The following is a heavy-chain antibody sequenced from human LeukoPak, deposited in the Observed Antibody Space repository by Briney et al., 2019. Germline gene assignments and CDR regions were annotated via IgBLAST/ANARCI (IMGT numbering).Heavy chain of an antibody. CDR3: ARGGPNSTGGEGDYFDY. J-gene: IGHJ4*02. CDR2: INWNGGST. D-gene: IGHD3-16*01. Sequence: GGSLRLSCAASGFTFDDYGMSWVRQAPGKGLEWVSGINWNGGSTGYADSVKGRFTISRDNAKNSLYLQMNSLRAEDTALYYCARGGPNSTGGEGDYFDYWGQGTLVTVSS. V-gene: IGHV3-20*04. CDR1: GFTFDDYG.